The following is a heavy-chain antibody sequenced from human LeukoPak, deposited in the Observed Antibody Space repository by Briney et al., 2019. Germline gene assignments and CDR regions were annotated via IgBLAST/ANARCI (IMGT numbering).Heavy chain of an antibody. CDR1: GFTFSSYA. CDR2: MSYDGGNK. Sequence: GRAPRLSCAAPGFTFSSYAMPWGRQGPSKGPEWGGVMSYDGGNKFYAASVKGRFTISRDNSKNALYLQMHSLRAEDTAVYYCARELTALLWFGELGYWGQGTLVTVSS. V-gene: IGHV3-30*04. CDR3: ARELTALLWFGELGY. J-gene: IGHJ4*02. D-gene: IGHD3-10*01.